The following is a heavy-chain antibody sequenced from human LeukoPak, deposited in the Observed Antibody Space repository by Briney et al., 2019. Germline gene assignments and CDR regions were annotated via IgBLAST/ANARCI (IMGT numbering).Heavy chain of an antibody. Sequence: GGSLRLSCAASGFTVSSNYMSWVRQAPGKGLEWVSVIYSGGSTYYADSVKGRFTISRHNSENTLYLQMNSLRAEDTAVYYCARLVRGSYFDYWGQGTLVTVSS. V-gene: IGHV3-53*04. D-gene: IGHD1-26*01. CDR3: ARLVRGSYFDY. CDR2: IYSGGST. CDR1: GFTVSSNY. J-gene: IGHJ4*02.